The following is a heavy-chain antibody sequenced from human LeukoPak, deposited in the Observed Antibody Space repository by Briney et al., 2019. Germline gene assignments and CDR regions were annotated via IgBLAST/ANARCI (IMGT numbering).Heavy chain of an antibody. CDR3: ARLNYYDTSGLQQNYFDY. Sequence: GGSLRLSCAASGFTFSSYGMHWVRQAPGKGLEWVAVIWYDGSNKYYADSVKGRFTISRDNSKNTLYLQMNSLRAEDTAVYYCARLNYYDTSGLQQNYFDYWGQGTVVTVSS. D-gene: IGHD3-22*01. J-gene: IGHJ4*02. V-gene: IGHV3-33*01. CDR2: IWYDGSNK. CDR1: GFTFSSYG.